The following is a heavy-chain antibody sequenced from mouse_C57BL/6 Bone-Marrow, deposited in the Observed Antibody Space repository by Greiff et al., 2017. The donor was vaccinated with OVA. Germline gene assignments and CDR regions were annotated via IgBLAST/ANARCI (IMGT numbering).Heavy chain of an antibody. D-gene: IGHD1-1*01. V-gene: IGHV2-2*01. Sequence: QVQLQQSGPGLVQPSQSLSITCTVSGFSLTSYGVHWVRQSPGKGLEWLGVIWSGGSTDNNAAFISRLSISKDTTKSQVFFQMNSLQADDTAIYYWARNFLGTTVVAPTDWGQGTTLTVSS. J-gene: IGHJ2*01. CDR3: ARNFLGTTVVAPTD. CDR2: IWSGGST. CDR1: GFSLTSYG.